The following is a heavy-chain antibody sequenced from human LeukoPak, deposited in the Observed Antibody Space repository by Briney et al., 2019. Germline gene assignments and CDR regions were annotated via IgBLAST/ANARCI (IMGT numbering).Heavy chain of an antibody. J-gene: IGHJ4*02. V-gene: IGHV4-34*01. Sequence: PSETLSLTCAVYGGSFSGYYWSWIRRPPGKGLEWIGEINHSGSTNYNPSLKSRVTISVDTSKNQFSLKLSSVTAADTAVYYCATEGLGYCTNGVCYNGYWGQGTLVTVSS. CDR1: GGSFSGYY. CDR2: INHSGST. D-gene: IGHD2-8*01. CDR3: ATEGLGYCTNGVCYNGY.